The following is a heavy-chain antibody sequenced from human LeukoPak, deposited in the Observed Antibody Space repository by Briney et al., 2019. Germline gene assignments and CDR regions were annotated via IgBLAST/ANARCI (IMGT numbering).Heavy chain of an antibody. CDR3: ARDGGIAVAGSRFPFDY. V-gene: IGHV3-30*02. CDR1: GFTFSSYG. J-gene: IGHJ4*02. D-gene: IGHD6-19*01. CDR2: IWYDGTNT. Sequence: GGSLRLSCAASGFTFSSYGMHWVRQAPGKGLEWVAIIWYDGTNTYYADSVKGRFTIPRDNSKNTLYLQMNSLRAEDTAVYYCARDGGIAVAGSRFPFDYWGQGTLVTVSS.